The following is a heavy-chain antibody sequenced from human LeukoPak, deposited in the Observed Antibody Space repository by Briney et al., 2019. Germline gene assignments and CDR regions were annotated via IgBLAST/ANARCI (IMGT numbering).Heavy chain of an antibody. Sequence: SETLSLTCTASGGSISSSNYHWGWIRQPPEKGLEWIGSINYDGGTYHNPSLQSRVTMSVDTSKNLFSLKLNSVAAADTAVYYCARTSGRNWNYDYWGQGTLVTVSS. CDR3: ARTSGRNWNYDY. CDR2: INYDGGT. CDR1: GGSISSSNYH. D-gene: IGHD1-7*01. J-gene: IGHJ4*02. V-gene: IGHV4-39*02.